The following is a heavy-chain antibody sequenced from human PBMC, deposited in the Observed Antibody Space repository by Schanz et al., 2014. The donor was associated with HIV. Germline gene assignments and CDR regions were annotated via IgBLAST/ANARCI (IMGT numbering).Heavy chain of an antibody. CDR3: AASMYNGSYGTHYYFDL. J-gene: IGHJ2*01. Sequence: QAQLVQSGAEVKKPGSSVMVSCKTSGGTFTNYAISWVRQAPGQGLQWMGGIIPFFGTANYAQTLQGRLTIPADESTDTAYMDLTSLRYEDTALYYCAASMYNGSYGTHYYFDLWGRGTLVTVSS. V-gene: IGHV1-69*01. CDR1: GGTFTNYA. CDR2: IIPFFGTA. D-gene: IGHD1-26*01.